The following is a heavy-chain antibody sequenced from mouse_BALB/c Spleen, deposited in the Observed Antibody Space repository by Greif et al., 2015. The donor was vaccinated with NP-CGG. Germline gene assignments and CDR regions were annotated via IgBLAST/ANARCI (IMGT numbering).Heavy chain of an antibody. V-gene: IGHV5-12*02. D-gene: IGHD2-4*01. CDR1: GFTFSDYY. CDR3: ARPYDYLEGYAMDY. Sequence: EVKLVESGGGLVQPGGSLKLSCATSGFTFSDYYMYWVRQTPEERLEWVAYISNGGGSTYYPDTVKGRFTISRDNAKNTLYLQMSRLKSEDTAMYYCARPYDYLEGYAMDYWGQGTSVTVSS. J-gene: IGHJ4*01. CDR2: ISNGGGST.